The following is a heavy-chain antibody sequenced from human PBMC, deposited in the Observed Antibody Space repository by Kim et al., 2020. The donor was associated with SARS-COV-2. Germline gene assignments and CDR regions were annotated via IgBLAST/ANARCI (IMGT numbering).Heavy chain of an antibody. CDR3: SRGRDPYKGGNS. D-gene: IGHD1-1*01. V-gene: IGHV4-34*01. Sequence: SETLSLTCAVYGGSFSDYYLTWSRQTPGKGLEWIGEIHPRGTTNYNPSLKSRVTMSVDTSKNQFSLRLNSVTAADTAVYYCSRGRDPYKGGNSWGQGTLV. CDR2: IHPRGTT. CDR1: GGSFSDYY. J-gene: IGHJ4*02.